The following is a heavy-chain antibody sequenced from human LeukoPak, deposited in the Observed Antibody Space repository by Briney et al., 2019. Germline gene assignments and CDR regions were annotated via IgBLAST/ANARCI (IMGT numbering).Heavy chain of an antibody. J-gene: IGHJ4*02. CDR1: GGSISSYY. D-gene: IGHD3-22*01. V-gene: IGHV4-59*01. CDR2: IYYSGST. CDR3: AGSGIYYDSSGYDFDY. Sequence: SETLSLTCTVSGGSISSYYWSWIRQPPGKGLEWIGYIYYSGSTNYNPSLKSRVTISVDTSKNQSSLKLSSVTAADTAVYYCAGSGIYYDSSGYDFDYWGQGTLVTVSS.